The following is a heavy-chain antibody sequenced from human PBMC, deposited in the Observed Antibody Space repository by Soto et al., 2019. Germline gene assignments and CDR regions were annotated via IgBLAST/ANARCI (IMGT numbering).Heavy chain of an antibody. CDR2: VNSDGSST. D-gene: IGHD2-15*01. V-gene: IGHV3-74*01. CDR1: GFTFSSYW. CDR3: VRTSLVVAAATREDY. Sequence: EVQLVESGGGLVQPGGSLRLSCAASGFTFSSYWMHWVRQAPGKRLVWVSRVNSDGSSTSNADSVKGRFTISRDNAKKALYLQMNSLRAEDTAVYYCVRTSLVVAAATREDYWGQGTLVTVSS. J-gene: IGHJ4*02.